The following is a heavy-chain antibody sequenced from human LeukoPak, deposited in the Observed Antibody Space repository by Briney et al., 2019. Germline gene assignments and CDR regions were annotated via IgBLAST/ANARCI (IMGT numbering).Heavy chain of an antibody. CDR3: ARGFYTGAFDI. J-gene: IGHJ3*02. D-gene: IGHD3-16*01. V-gene: IGHV4-39*07. CDR2: IYYSGST. CDR1: GGSISSSSYY. Sequence: SETLSLTCTVSGGSISSSSYYWGWIRQPPGKGLEWIGSIYYSGSTYYNPSLKSRVTISVDTSKNQFSLKLSSVTAADTAVYYCARGFYTGAFDIWGQGTMVTVSS.